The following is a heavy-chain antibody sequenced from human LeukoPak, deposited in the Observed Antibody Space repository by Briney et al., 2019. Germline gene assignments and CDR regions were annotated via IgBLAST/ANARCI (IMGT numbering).Heavy chain of an antibody. J-gene: IGHJ4*02. Sequence: SETLSLTCAVYGGSFSGYYWSWIRQPPGKGLEWIGEINHSGSTNYNPSLKSRVTISVGTSKNQFSLKLSSVTAADTAVYYCARETRHCSSTSCYGARFDYWGQGTLVTVSS. D-gene: IGHD2-2*01. CDR3: ARETRHCSSTSCYGARFDY. CDR2: INHSGST. CDR1: GGSFSGYY. V-gene: IGHV4-34*01.